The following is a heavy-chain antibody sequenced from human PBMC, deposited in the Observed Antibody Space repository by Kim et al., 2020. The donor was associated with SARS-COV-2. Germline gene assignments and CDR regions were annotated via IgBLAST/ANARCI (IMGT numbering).Heavy chain of an antibody. J-gene: IGHJ3*02. V-gene: IGHV3-9*01. CDR2: ISWNSGSI. Sequence: GGSLRHSCAASGFTFGDYAMHWVRQAPGKGLEWVSGISWNSGSIGYADSVKGRFTISRDNAKNSLYLQMNGLRAEDTALYYCAKDIKRITYYFDSSGYAGGNAFDIWGQGTMVTVSS. CDR1: GFTFGDYA. D-gene: IGHD3-22*01. CDR3: AKDIKRITYYFDSSGYAGGNAFDI.